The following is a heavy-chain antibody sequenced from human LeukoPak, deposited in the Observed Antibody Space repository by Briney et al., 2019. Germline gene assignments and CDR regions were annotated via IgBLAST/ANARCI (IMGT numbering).Heavy chain of an antibody. CDR3: ARSRTRLLARWFDP. Sequence: PGGSLRLSCAASGFTFDDYGMSWVRQAPGKGLEWVSSISSSSSYIYYADSVKGRFTISRDNAKNSLYLQMNSLRAEDTAVYYCARSRTRLLARWFDPWGQGTLVTVSS. V-gene: IGHV3-21*01. CDR1: GFTFDDYG. J-gene: IGHJ5*02. D-gene: IGHD2-15*01. CDR2: ISSSSSYI.